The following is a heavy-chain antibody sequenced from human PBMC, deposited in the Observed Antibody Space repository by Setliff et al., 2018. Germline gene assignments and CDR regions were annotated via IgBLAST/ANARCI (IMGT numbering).Heavy chain of an antibody. Sequence: ASVKVSCKASGYTFTSYGISWVRQAPGQGLEWMGWISAYNGNTNYAQKLQGRVTMTTDTSTSTAYMELRSLRSDDTAVYYCERAPEYSSTPGSYAFDIWGQGTMVT. CDR1: GYTFTSYG. CDR2: ISAYNGNT. J-gene: IGHJ3*02. D-gene: IGHD6-6*01. CDR3: ERAPEYSSTPGSYAFDI. V-gene: IGHV1-18*01.